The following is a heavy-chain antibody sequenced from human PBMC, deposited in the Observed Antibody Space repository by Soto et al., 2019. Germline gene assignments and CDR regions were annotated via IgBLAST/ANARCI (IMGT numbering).Heavy chain of an antibody. CDR2: MSYDGGNK. CDR3: AKKGELSYPYFMDV. D-gene: IGHD3-16*02. CDR1: GFTFSNYA. V-gene: IGHV3-30-3*02. Sequence: QVQLVESGGGVVQPGRSLRLSCAASGFTFSNYAMHWVRQAPGKGLEWVAVMSYDGGNKYYADSVKGRFTISRDNSKNTLYVKMNSLRPEDTAVYDCAKKGELSYPYFMDVWGHGTTVTVSS. J-gene: IGHJ6*02.